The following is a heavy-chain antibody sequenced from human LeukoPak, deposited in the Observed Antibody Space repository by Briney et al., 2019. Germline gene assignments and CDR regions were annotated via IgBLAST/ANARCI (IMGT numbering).Heavy chain of an antibody. CDR3: ARDWGNWNWFDP. V-gene: IGHV3-30*17. D-gene: IGHD3-16*01. CDR1: GFTFSSYA. J-gene: IGHJ5*02. CDR2: ISYDGSNK. Sequence: PGRSLRLSWAASGFTFSSYAMHWVPQAPGKGLEWVAVISYDGSNKYYADSVKGRFTISRDNSKNTLYLQMNSQRAEDTAVYYCARDWGNWNWFDPWGQGTLVTVSS.